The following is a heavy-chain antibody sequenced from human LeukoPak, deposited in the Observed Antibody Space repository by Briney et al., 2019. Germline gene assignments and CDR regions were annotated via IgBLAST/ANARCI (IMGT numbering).Heavy chain of an antibody. CDR2: IWYDGSNK. CDR1: GFSFGSFW. CDR3: ARDRSYDFWSGYSTPDY. D-gene: IGHD3-3*01. Sequence: GGSLRLSCAASGFSFGSFWMTWIRQAPGKGLEWVAVIWYDGSNKYYADSVKGRFTISRDNSKNTLDLQMNSLRAEDTAVYYCARDRSYDFWSGYSTPDYWGQGTLVTVSS. J-gene: IGHJ4*02. V-gene: IGHV3-33*08.